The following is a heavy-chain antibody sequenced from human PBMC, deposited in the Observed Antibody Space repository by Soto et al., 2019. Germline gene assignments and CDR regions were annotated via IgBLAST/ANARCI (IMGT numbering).Heavy chain of an antibody. D-gene: IGHD3-3*01. J-gene: IGHJ6*02. CDR2: IYYSGST. Sequence: SETLSLTCTVSGGSISSGGYYWSWIRQHPGKGLEWIGYIYYSGSTYYNPSLKSRVTISVDTSKNQFSLKLSSVTAADTAVYYCAREGSGHSLNPSATYYYYGMDVWGQGTTVTISS. CDR3: AREGSGHSLNPSATYYYYGMDV. CDR1: GGSISSGGYY. V-gene: IGHV4-31*03.